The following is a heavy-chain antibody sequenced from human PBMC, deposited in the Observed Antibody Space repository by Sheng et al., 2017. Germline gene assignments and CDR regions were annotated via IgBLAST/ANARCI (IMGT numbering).Heavy chain of an antibody. V-gene: IGHV3-66*02. Sequence: EVQLVESGGGLVQPGGSLRLSCAASGFIVSSKYMSWVRQAPEKGLEWVSVLYSGGDTFYADSVKGRFTISRDNSENTLYLQMNSLRREDTAVYYCARQRYQYDSSDYYRGRGAFDLWGQGTLVTVSS. CDR2: LYSGGDT. CDR3: ARQRYQYDSSDYYRGRGAFDL. CDR1: GFIVSSKY. J-gene: IGHJ3*01. D-gene: IGHD3-22*01.